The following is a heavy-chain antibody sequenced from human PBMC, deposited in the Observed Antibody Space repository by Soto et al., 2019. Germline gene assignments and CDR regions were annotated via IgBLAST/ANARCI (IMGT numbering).Heavy chain of an antibody. CDR1: GFTFSSYS. CDR3: ARDWHSGHFDY. D-gene: IGHD5-12*01. J-gene: IGHJ4*02. CDR2: ISSSSSTI. V-gene: IGHV3-48*04. Sequence: PGGSLRLSCAASGFTFSSYSMNWVRQAPGKGLEWVSYISSSSSTIYYADSVKGRFTISRDNAKNSLYLQMNSLRAEDTAVYYCARDWHSGHFDYWGQGTLVTVSS.